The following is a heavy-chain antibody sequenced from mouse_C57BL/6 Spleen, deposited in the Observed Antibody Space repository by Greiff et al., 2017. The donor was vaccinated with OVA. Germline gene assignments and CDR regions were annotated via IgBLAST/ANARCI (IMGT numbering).Heavy chain of an antibody. CDR3: VRDYYGSSSDWYFDV. D-gene: IGHD1-1*01. J-gene: IGHJ1*03. CDR2: IRSKSSNYAT. Sequence: GGGLVQPKGSLNLSCAASGFTFNTYAMLWVRQAPGKGLEWVARIRSKSSNYATYYADSVKDRFTISSADSQSMLYLQMNNLKTEDTAMYYCVRDYYGSSSDWYFDVWGTGTTVTVSA. V-gene: IGHV10-3*01. CDR1: GFTFNTYA.